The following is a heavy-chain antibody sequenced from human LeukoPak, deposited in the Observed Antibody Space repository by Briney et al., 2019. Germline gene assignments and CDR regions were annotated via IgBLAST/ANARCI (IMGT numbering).Heavy chain of an antibody. D-gene: IGHD7-27*01. CDR1: GFTFS. Sequence: GGSLRPSCVGSGFTFSVHWVRQVPGTGLEWLTFIRHDGTDQHYADSVRGRFTISRDNSKNTVYLQMNSLRPEDTALYYCAKDGNWASVSWGQGTLVTVSS. CDR2: IRHDGTDQ. J-gene: IGHJ5*02. CDR3: AKDGNWASVS. V-gene: IGHV3-30*02.